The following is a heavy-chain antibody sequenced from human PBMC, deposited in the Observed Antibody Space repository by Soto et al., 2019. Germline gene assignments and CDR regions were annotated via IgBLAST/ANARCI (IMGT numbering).Heavy chain of an antibody. Sequence: SVKVSCKTSGGTFSSYAISWVRQAPGQGLEWMGGIVPIVDTSTYAQKFQGRVTITADESTSTAYMELSSLKASDTAMYYCARPGRVLTSVWFFDYWGQGTLVTVSS. D-gene: IGHD2-21*02. CDR3: ARPGRVLTSVWFFDY. CDR1: GGTFSSYA. V-gene: IGHV1-69*13. J-gene: IGHJ4*02. CDR2: IVPIVDTS.